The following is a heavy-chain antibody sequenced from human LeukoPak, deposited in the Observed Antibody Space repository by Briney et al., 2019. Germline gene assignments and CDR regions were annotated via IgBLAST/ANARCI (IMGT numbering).Heavy chain of an antibody. V-gene: IGHV1-18*01. CDR2: ISAYNGNT. Sequence: ASVKVSCKATGYTFTSYGISWVRQAPGQGLEWMGWISAYNGNTNYAQKPQGRVTMTTDTSTSTAYMELRSLRSDDTAVYYCARGGSVVVPAANDYWGQGTLVTVSS. CDR3: ARGGSVVVPAANDY. CDR1: GYTFTSYG. J-gene: IGHJ4*02. D-gene: IGHD2-2*01.